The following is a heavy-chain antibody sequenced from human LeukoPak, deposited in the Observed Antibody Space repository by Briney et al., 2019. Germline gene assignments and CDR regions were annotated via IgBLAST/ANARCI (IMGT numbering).Heavy chain of an antibody. CDR2: IYTSGST. J-gene: IGHJ5*02. Sequence: SETLSLTCTVSGNSINSGSYYWGWIRQPAGKGLEWIGRIYTSGSTNYNPSLKSRVTISIDTSKNQFSLKLSSVTAADTAVYYCARRYGDYGYGWFDPWGQGTLVTVSS. CDR1: GNSINSGSYY. D-gene: IGHD4-17*01. V-gene: IGHV4-61*02. CDR3: ARRYGDYGYGWFDP.